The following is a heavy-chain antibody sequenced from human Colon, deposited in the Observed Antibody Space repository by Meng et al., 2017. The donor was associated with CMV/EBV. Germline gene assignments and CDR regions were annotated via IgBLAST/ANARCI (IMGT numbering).Heavy chain of an antibody. V-gene: IGHV1-8*03. Sequence: ASVKVSCKASGYTFTSYDINWVRQAPGQGLEWMGWMNPNSGNTGIAQKFHGRVTLTRSTSINTAYMEPSSLRSEDTAVYYCTRDSNYVWFDPWGQGTLVTVSS. CDR1: GYTFTSYD. D-gene: IGHD4-11*01. CDR2: MNPNSGNT. CDR3: TRDSNYVWFDP. J-gene: IGHJ5*02.